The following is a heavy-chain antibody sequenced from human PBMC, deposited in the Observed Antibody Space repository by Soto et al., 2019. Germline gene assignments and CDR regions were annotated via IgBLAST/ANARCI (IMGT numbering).Heavy chain of an antibody. CDR3: ARGESIYGGYCSGGSCYSIDY. J-gene: IGHJ4*02. V-gene: IGHV3-33*01. D-gene: IGHD2-15*01. CDR2: IWYDGSNK. Sequence: QVQLVESGGGVVQPGRSLRLSCAASGFTFSSYGMHWVRQAPGKGLEWVAVIWYDGSNKYYADSVKGRFTISRDNSKNTLYLQMNSLRAEDTAVYYCARGESIYGGYCSGGSCYSIDYWGQGTLVTVSS. CDR1: GFTFSSYG.